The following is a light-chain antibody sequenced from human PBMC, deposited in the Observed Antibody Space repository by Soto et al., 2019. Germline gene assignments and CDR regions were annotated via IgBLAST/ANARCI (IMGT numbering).Light chain of an antibody. CDR1: SSDVGGFDY. CDR3: SSYTSRSTLVV. CDR2: EVS. Sequence: QSALTQPASVSGSPGQSITMSCTGTSSDVGGFDYVSWFQQYPGKAPKLLIFEVSNRPSGVSNRFSGSKSGETASLTISGLQAEDEADYYCSSYTSRSTLVVFGGGTKVTVL. J-gene: IGLJ2*01. V-gene: IGLV2-14*01.